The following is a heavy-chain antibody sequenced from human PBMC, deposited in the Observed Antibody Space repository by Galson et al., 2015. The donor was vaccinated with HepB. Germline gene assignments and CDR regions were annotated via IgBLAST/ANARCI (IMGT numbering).Heavy chain of an antibody. J-gene: IGHJ3*02. Sequence: SVKVSCKASGYTFTSYAMNWVRQAPGQGLEWMGWINTNTGNPTYAQGFTGRFVFSLDTSVSTAYLQISSLKAEDTAVYYCARVVEGNYDFWSGYYFAHAFDIWGQGTMVTVSS. CDR2: INTNTGNP. CDR1: GYTFTSYA. V-gene: IGHV7-4-1*02. D-gene: IGHD3-3*01. CDR3: ARVVEGNYDFWSGYYFAHAFDI.